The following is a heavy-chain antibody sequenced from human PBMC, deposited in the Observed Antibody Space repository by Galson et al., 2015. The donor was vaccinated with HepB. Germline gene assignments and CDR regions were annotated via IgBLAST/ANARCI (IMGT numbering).Heavy chain of an antibody. CDR3: VRGLNYYYDNS. Sequence: SLRLSCAASVFTFGNYIMDWVRQAPGKGLEWVSLISHDGKKQYSDSVRGRFTISRDTSNNTLYLHMSSLRVEDTAVYYCVRGLNYYYDNSWGQGTLVIVSS. CDR1: VFTFGNYI. V-gene: IGHV3-30*15. J-gene: IGHJ4*02. CDR2: ISHDGKKQ. D-gene: IGHD3-22*01.